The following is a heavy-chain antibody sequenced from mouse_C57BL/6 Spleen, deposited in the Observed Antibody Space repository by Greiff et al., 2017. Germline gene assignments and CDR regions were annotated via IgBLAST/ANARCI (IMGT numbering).Heavy chain of an antibody. CDR1: GFTFSDYG. V-gene: IGHV5-17*01. Sequence: EVKLVESGGGLVKPGGSLKLSCAASGFTFSDYGMHWVRQAPEKGLEWVAYISSGSSTIYYADTVKGRFTISRDNAKNTLFLQMTSLRSEDTAMYYCAKVYDGYLVYAMDYWGQGTSVTVSS. D-gene: IGHD2-3*01. CDR2: ISSGSSTI. J-gene: IGHJ4*01. CDR3: AKVYDGYLVYAMDY.